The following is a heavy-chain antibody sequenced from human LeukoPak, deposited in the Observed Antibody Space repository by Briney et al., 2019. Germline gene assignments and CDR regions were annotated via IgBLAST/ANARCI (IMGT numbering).Heavy chain of an antibody. CDR3: ARGYYDILTGYYSPFFDY. J-gene: IGHJ4*02. CDR1: GGSFSGYY. Sequence: PSETLSLTCAVYGGSFSGYYWSWIRQPPGKGLEWIGEINHSGSTNYNPSLKSRVTISVDTSKSQFSLKLSSVTAADTAVYYCARGYYDILTGYYSPFFDYWGQGTLVTVSS. CDR2: INHSGST. V-gene: IGHV4-34*01. D-gene: IGHD3-9*01.